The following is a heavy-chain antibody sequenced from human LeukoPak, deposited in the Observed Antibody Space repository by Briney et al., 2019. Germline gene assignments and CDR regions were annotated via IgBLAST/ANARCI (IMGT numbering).Heavy chain of an antibody. D-gene: IGHD4-17*01. CDR2: IYTSGST. J-gene: IGHJ4*02. V-gene: IGHV4-4*07. Sequence: KPSETLSLTCTVSGGSISSYYWSWIRQPAGKGLEWIGRIYTSGSTNYNPSLKSRVTMSVDTSKNQFSLKLSSVTAADTAVYYCARVMADYGDYYFDYWGQGTLVTVSS. CDR1: GGSISSYY. CDR3: ARVMADYGDYYFDY.